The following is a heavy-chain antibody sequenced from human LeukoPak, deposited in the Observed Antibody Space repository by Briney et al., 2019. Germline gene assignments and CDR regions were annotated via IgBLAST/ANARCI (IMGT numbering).Heavy chain of an antibody. D-gene: IGHD3-16*01. Sequence: SETLSLTCAVYGGSFSGYYWSWIRQPPGKGLEWIGEINHSGSTNYNPSLQRRVTISVDTSKNQFSLELSSVTAAGTAVYYCARGSDLGFDYWGQGTLVTVSS. V-gene: IGHV4-34*01. CDR3: ARGSDLGFDY. CDR1: GGSFSGYY. J-gene: IGHJ4*02. CDR2: INHSGST.